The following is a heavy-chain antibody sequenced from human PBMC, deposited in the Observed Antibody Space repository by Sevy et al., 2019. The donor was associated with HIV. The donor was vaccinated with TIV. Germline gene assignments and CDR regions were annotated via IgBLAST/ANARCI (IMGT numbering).Heavy chain of an antibody. Sequence: GGSLRLSCAVSGFSFDSYGMTWVRQAPGKGLEWVSGISGSGTRTYYADSVKGRFIISRDNSKNTLYRQMNSLLGEDKAIYYWAKGGGGHYDPDEIGYYFYYYNMDVWGKGTTVTVSS. D-gene: IGHD3-22*01. V-gene: IGHV3-23*01. J-gene: IGHJ6*03. CDR1: GFSFDSYG. CDR3: AKGGGGHYDPDEIGYYFYYYNMDV. CDR2: ISGSGTRT.